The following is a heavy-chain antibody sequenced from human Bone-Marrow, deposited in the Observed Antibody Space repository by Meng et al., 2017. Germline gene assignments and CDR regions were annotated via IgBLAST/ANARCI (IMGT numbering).Heavy chain of an antibody. Sequence: GESLKISCTASGFMFSSYWMHWVRQAPGKGLVWVSRISNDGSTTIYADSVRGRFTMSRDNAKNTVYLQVNSLRADDTAGYYCARDVEHYYGSGRYYNDFAYWGQGSLVTVSS. J-gene: IGHJ4*02. CDR3: ARDVEHYYGSGRYYNDFAY. CDR1: GFMFSSYW. D-gene: IGHD3-10*01. V-gene: IGHV3-74*01. CDR2: ISNDGSTT.